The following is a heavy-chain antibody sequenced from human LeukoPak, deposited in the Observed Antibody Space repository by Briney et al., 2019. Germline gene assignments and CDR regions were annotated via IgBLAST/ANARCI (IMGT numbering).Heavy chain of an antibody. Sequence: GGSLRLSCAASGFTFSSYAMSWVRQAPGKGLEWVSAISGSGGGTYYADSVKGRFTISRDNSKNTLYLQMNSLRAEDTAVYYCAKDRWGCSSTSCYDGYFDYWGQGTLVTVSS. V-gene: IGHV3-23*01. CDR1: GFTFSSYA. CDR2: ISGSGGGT. J-gene: IGHJ4*02. D-gene: IGHD2-2*01. CDR3: AKDRWGCSSTSCYDGYFDY.